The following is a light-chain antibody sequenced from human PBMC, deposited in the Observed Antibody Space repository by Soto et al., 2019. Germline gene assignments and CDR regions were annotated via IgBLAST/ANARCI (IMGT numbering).Light chain of an antibody. J-gene: IGKJ1*01. Sequence: EIVLTQSPGTLSLSAGERATLSCRASQRVSSSYLAWYQQKPGQAPRLLIYGASSRATGIPDRFSGSGSGTDFTLTISRLEPEDFAVYYCQQYNSYSEAFGQGTKVDIK. CDR1: QRVSSSY. V-gene: IGKV3-20*01. CDR3: QQYNSYSEA. CDR2: GAS.